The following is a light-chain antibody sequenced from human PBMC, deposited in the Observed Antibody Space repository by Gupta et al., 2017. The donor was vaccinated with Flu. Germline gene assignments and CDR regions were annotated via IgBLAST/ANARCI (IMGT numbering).Light chain of an antibody. J-gene: IGKJ5*01. Sequence: VLTQSPTTLSASPGDRVTLSCRASQSVSSHLAWYQQKVGQAPRLLIYDASNRSTGIPGRFSGGGTWTDVNLTISNLVPDDFALYYCQVRTSWPSIAFGQGTRLEIE. CDR1: QSVSSH. CDR2: DAS. CDR3: QVRTSWPSIA. V-gene: IGKV3-11*01.